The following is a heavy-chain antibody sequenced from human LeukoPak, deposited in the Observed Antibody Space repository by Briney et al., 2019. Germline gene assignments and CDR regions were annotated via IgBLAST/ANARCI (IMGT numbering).Heavy chain of an antibody. CDR1: GGSMTAGDYY. CDR2: S. D-gene: IGHD2-2*01. J-gene: IGHJ3*02. CDR3: ARDCSSTSCLFRDAFDI. V-gene: IGHV4-39*07. Sequence: SETLSLTCTVSGGSMTAGDYYWGWVRQPPGTGLQWIATSYQGASLKSRVTISLDTSKNQFSLRLTSVTAADTAVYYCARDCSSTSCLFRDAFDIWGQGTMVTVSS.